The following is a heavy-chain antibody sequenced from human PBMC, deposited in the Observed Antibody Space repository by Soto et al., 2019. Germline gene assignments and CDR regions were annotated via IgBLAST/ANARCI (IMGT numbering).Heavy chain of an antibody. CDR3: ARKRDGPLIRFGEIPGYYGLDL. CDR2: IWYDGSNK. D-gene: IGHD3-10*01. Sequence: GGSLRLSCAASGFTFSSYGMHWVRQAPGKGLEWVAVIWYDGSNKYYADSVKGRFTISRDNSKNTLYLQMNSLRAEDTAVYYCARKRDGPLIRFGEIPGYYGLDLWGQGTTVTVSS. J-gene: IGHJ6*02. CDR1: GFTFSSYG. V-gene: IGHV3-33*01.